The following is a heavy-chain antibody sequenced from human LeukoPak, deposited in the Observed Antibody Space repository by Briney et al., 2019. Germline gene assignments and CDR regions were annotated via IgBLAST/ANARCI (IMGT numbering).Heavy chain of an antibody. J-gene: IGHJ4*02. Sequence: GESLKISCKGSGYSFTSYWIGWVRQMPGKGLEWMGIIYPGDSDTRYSPSFQGQVTISADKSISTAYLQWSSLKASDTAMYYCARPVTTKIAAAGTGFGYWGQGTLVTVSS. CDR1: GYSFTSYW. CDR2: IYPGDSDT. D-gene: IGHD6-13*01. CDR3: ARPVTTKIAAAGTGFGY. V-gene: IGHV5-51*01.